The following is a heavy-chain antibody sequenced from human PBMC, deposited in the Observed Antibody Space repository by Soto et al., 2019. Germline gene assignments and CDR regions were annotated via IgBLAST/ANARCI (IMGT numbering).Heavy chain of an antibody. Sequence: EVQLLESGGGLVQPGGSLRLSCAASGVTFSSYAMSWVRQAPGKGLEWVSAISGSGGSTYYADSVKGRFTISRDNSKNTLYLQMNSVRAEDTAVYYCAKDGLAAAGNNWFDPWGQGTLVTVSS. CDR2: ISGSGGST. V-gene: IGHV3-23*01. CDR1: GVTFSSYA. CDR3: AKDGLAAAGNNWFDP. J-gene: IGHJ5*02. D-gene: IGHD6-13*01.